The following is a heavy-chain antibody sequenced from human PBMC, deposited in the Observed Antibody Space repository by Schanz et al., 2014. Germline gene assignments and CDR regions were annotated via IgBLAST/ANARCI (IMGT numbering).Heavy chain of an antibody. CDR2: ISANDYDT. V-gene: IGHV3-23*04. D-gene: IGHD2-8*02. CDR1: GFSFSTYA. Sequence: EVQLVESGGGLVQPGGSLRLSCAASGFSFSTYAMNWVRQAPGKGLEWVSAISANDYDTYYAASVRGRFTISRDNSKNTVYLQMDSLRSEDTAVYYCTRDRGALVTHNDALNLWGQGTMVSVSS. J-gene: IGHJ3*01. CDR3: TRDRGALVTHNDALNL.